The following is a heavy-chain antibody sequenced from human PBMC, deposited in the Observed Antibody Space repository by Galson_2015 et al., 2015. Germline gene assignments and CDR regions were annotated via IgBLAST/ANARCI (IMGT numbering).Heavy chain of an antibody. CDR3: AREGGIFGGGAFDI. Sequence: SLRLSCAASGFTFSSYGMHWVRQAPGKGLEWVAVIWYDGSNKYYADSVKGRFTISRDNSKNTLYLQMNSLRAEDTAVYYCAREGGIFGGGAFDIWGQGTMVTVSS. D-gene: IGHD3-3*01. CDR1: GFTFSSYG. V-gene: IGHV3-33*01. J-gene: IGHJ3*02. CDR2: IWYDGSNK.